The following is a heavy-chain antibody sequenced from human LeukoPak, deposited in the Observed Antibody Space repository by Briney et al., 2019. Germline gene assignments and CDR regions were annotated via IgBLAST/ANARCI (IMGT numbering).Heavy chain of an antibody. CDR3: ARDGNYSGIDY. CDR1: GGSFSGYN. Sequence: PSETLSLTCAVYGGSFSGYNWSWIRQPPGKGLEWIGEINHSGSTNYNPSLKSRVTISVDTSKNQFSLKLSSVTAADTAVYYCARDGNYSGIDYWGQGTLVTVSS. CDR2: INHSGST. J-gene: IGHJ4*02. V-gene: IGHV4-34*01. D-gene: IGHD4-11*01.